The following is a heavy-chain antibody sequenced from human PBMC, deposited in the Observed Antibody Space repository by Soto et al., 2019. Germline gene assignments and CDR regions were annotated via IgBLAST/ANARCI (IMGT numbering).Heavy chain of an antibody. CDR1: GYTFTSYG. Sequence: QVQLVQSGAEVKKPGASVKVSCKASGYTFTSYGISWVRQAPGQGLEWMGWISAYNGNTNYAQKLQGRVTMTTDTSTSTAYMELRSLRSDDTAVYYCASEDCRNTNCLKGFVYWGQGTLVTVSS. CDR3: ASEDCRNTNCLKGFVY. D-gene: IGHD2-2*01. CDR2: ISAYNGNT. J-gene: IGHJ4*02. V-gene: IGHV1-18*04.